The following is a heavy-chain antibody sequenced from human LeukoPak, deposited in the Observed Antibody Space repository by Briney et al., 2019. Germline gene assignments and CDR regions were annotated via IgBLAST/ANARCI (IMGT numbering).Heavy chain of an antibody. CDR1: GIPFQCYS. J-gene: IGHJ4*02. CDR2: ISSSSSTI. D-gene: IGHD6-6*01. Sequence: GSLKPLCATSGIPFQCYSIKRVRQGPGKGPEWVSYISSSSSTIYYADSVKGRFTISRDNAKNSLYLQMNSLRAEDTAVYYCARGGSSVDFDYWGQGTLVIVSS. V-gene: IGHV3-48*01. CDR3: ARGGSSVDFDY.